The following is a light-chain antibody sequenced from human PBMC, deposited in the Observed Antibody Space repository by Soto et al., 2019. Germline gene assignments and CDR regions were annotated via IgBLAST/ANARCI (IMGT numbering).Light chain of an antibody. CDR1: DDISNY. Sequence: IQMTQSPSSLSASVGDRLTITCQASDDISNYLSWYRQKPGKAPELLIYDASNLETGVPSRFTGSGSGTDFTFTISSLQPEDAATYYCQQYDTLSWTFGQGTKVEI. CDR2: DAS. V-gene: IGKV1-33*01. J-gene: IGKJ1*01. CDR3: QQYDTLSWT.